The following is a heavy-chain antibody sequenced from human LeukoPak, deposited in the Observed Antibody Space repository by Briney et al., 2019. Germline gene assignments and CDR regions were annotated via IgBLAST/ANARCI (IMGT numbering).Heavy chain of an antibody. V-gene: IGHV3-30*04. CDR1: GFTFSSYA. Sequence: GGSLRLSCAASGFTFSSYAMHWVRQAPGKGLEWVAVISYDGSNKYYADSVKGRFTISRDNSKNTLYLQMNSLRAEDTAVYYCAREGRSYYYMDVWGKGTTVTVSS. D-gene: IGHD2-15*01. J-gene: IGHJ6*03. CDR3: AREGRSYYYMDV. CDR2: ISYDGSNK.